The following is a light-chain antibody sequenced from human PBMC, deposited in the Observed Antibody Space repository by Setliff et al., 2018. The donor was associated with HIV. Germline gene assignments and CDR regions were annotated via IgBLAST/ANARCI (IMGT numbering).Light chain of an antibody. J-gene: IGLJ1*01. V-gene: IGLV1-40*01. CDR2: GIS. CDR1: SVNIGAGHD. Sequence: QSALAQPPSVSGAPGQRVTISCTGSSVNIGAGHDVHWYQQVPRTAPKLLIYGISDRPSGVPDRFSGSKSGTSAYLAITGLQAEDEADYYCQSYDSSLSGYVFGTGTKVTVL. CDR3: QSYDSSLSGYV.